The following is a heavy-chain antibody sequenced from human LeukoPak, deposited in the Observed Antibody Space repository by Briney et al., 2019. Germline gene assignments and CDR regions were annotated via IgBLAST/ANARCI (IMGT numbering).Heavy chain of an antibody. Sequence: PGGSLSLSCAIWVFTFKDLWMTCAPQAPGKGLEWVGRLKSKINGGTTDYAAPVKGRFTISRDDSQSTLYLRMNSLKTEDTAVYYCREGLTFGEVLTQSVGGQGTLVTVSS. J-gene: IGHJ4*02. CDR3: REGLTFGEVLTQSV. D-gene: IGHD3-10*01. CDR2: LKSKINGGTT. CDR1: VFTFKDLW. V-gene: IGHV3-15*01.